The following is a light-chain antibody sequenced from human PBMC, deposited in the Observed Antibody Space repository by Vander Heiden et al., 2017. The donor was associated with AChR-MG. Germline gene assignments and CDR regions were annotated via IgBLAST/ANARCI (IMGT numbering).Light chain of an antibody. V-gene: IGLV3-1*01. J-gene: IGLJ3*02. CDR1: HFGDHY. CDR2: QKD. Sequence: SYKLTQPPSLSVSPGPTAPITSPGDHFGDHYVACYPQKPGTPPLLVIYQKDKRPAGIPERFSGSNSGNTATLTSSGTQDVDEADFFCQAWDSRSNWVFGGGTKLTVL. CDR3: QAWDSRSNWV.